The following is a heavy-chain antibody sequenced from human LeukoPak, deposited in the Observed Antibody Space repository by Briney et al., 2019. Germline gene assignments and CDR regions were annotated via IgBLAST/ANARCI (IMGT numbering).Heavy chain of an antibody. CDR2: SGST. Sequence: PSVTLSLTCTVSGDSISRGYYWGWVRQPPGKGLGGIGSGSTYYNPSLNRRVTISVATSKNQSSLKLSSVTAADTAVYFCASPRGDDSGGYYTWYFHHWGQGILVTVSS. D-gene: IGHD3-22*01. CDR3: ASPRGDDSGGYYTWYFHH. V-gene: IGHV4-38-2*02. CDR1: GDSISRGYY. J-gene: IGHJ1*01.